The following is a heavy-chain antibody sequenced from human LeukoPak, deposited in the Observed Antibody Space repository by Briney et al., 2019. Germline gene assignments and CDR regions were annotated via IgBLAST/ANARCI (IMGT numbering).Heavy chain of an antibody. CDR1: GYTFTGYY. CDR3: ARAGDQPLYYYGMDV. J-gene: IGHJ6*02. V-gene: IGHV1-2*02. CDR2: INPNSGGT. Sequence: ASVKVSCKASGYTFTGYYIHWVRQAPGQGLEWMGWINPNSGGTNYAQKSQGRVTMTRDTSISTAYMELSRLRSDDTAVYYCARAGDQPLYYYGMDVWGQGTTVTVSS. D-gene: IGHD7-27*01.